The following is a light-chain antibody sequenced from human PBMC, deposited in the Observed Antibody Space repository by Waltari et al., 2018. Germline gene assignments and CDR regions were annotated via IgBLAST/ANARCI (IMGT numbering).Light chain of an antibody. CDR1: SSNIGAGYD. J-gene: IGLJ1*01. CDR2: VNG. Sequence: QSVLTQPPSVSGAPGQRVTISCTGSSSNIGAGYDVHWYQQLPGTAPKLLIYVNGNRPSGVPDRFSGSKSGTSASLAITGLQAEDEADYYCQSYDSSLSVYVFGTGTKVTVL. V-gene: IGLV1-40*01. CDR3: QSYDSSLSVYV.